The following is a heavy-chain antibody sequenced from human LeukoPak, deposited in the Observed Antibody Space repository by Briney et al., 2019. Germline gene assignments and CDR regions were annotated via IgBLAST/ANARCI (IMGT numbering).Heavy chain of an antibody. CDR1: GFTFNTYS. CDR3: AREGLPKSAFDI. D-gene: IGHD3/OR15-3a*01. Sequence: GGSLRLSCAASGFTFNTYSMNWVRQAPGKGLAWISYISSSGDTIYYAESVQGRFTISRDNAKNSLYLQMNSLRAEDTAVYYCAREGLPKSAFDIWGQGTMVTVSS. CDR2: ISSSGDTI. V-gene: IGHV3-48*04. J-gene: IGHJ3*02.